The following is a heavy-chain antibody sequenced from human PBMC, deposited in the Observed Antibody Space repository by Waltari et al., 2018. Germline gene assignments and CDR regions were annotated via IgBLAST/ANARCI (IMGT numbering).Heavy chain of an antibody. CDR3: ARVSAWEWIAFDI. J-gene: IGHJ3*02. D-gene: IGHD3-3*01. CDR2: ISGNNGNT. CDR1: GYTFTSYG. V-gene: IGHV1-18*01. Sequence: QVQLVQSGAEVKKPGASVKVSCKASGYTFTSYGISWVRQAPGQGLEWMGWISGNNGNTNYAQKIQGRVTMTTDTSTSTAYRELRSLRSDDTAVYYCARVSAWEWIAFDIWGQGTMVTVSS.